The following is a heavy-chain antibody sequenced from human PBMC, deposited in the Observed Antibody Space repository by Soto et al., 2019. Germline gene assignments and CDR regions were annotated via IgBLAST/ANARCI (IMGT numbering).Heavy chain of an antibody. J-gene: IGHJ6*03. V-gene: IGHV3-74*01. CDR2: INSDGSST. D-gene: IGHD6-13*01. Sequence: GGSLRLSCAASGFTFSSYWMHWVRQAPGKGLVWVSRINSDGSSTSYADSVKGRFTISRDNAKNTLYLQMNSLRAEDTAVYYCARALGIAAAGIPEYYYYYMDVWGKGTTVTVSS. CDR3: ARALGIAAAGIPEYYYYYMDV. CDR1: GFTFSSYW.